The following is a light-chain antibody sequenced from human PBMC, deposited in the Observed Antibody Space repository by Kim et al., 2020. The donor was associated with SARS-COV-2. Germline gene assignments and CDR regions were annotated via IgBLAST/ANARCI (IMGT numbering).Light chain of an antibody. Sequence: QRVTMSCTGRSPNIGAGYDVHWYQQLPGTAPKLLIYGNSNRHSGVPDRFSGSKSGTSASLAITGLQAEDEADYYCQSYDSSLSGSVFGGGTQLTVL. J-gene: IGLJ3*02. CDR3: QSYDSSLSGSV. V-gene: IGLV1-40*01. CDR2: GNS. CDR1: SPNIGAGYD.